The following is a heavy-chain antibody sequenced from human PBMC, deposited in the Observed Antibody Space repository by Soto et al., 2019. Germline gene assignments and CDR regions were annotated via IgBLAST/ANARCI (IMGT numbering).Heavy chain of an antibody. Sequence: PSETLSLTCTVSGGSISSGGYYLSWIRQHPGKGLEWIGDIYYSGSTYYNPSLKSRVTISVDTSKNQFSLKLSSVTAADTAVYYCARDVSNSYDSRGYYLPHFDYWRQGTLVTVSS. CDR3: ARDVSNSYDSRGYYLPHFDY. D-gene: IGHD3-22*01. CDR1: GGSISSGGYY. CDR2: IYYSGST. J-gene: IGHJ4*02. V-gene: IGHV4-31*03.